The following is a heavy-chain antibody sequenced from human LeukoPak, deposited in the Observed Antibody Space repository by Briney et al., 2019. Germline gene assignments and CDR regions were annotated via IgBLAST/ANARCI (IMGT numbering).Heavy chain of an antibody. J-gene: IGHJ4*02. CDR3: ATYEAAAGHAFDY. Sequence: PSETLSLTCAVYGGSFSGYYWSWIRQPPGKGLEWIGEINHSGSTNYNPSLKSRVTISVDTSKNQFSLKLSSVTAADTAVYYCATYEAAAGHAFDYWGQGTLVTVSS. D-gene: IGHD6-13*01. CDR2: INHSGST. CDR1: GGSFSGYY. V-gene: IGHV4-34*01.